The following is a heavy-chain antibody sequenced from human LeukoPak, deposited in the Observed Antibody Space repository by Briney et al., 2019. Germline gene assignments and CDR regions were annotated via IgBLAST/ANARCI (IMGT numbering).Heavy chain of an antibody. V-gene: IGHV1-18*01. Sequence: ASVKVSCKASGYTFTSYGISWVRQAPGQGLEWIGWISAYNGNTNYAQKLQGRVTMTTDTSTSTAYMELRSLRSDDTAVYYCARGASDTAMVPYYFDYWGQGTLVTVSS. J-gene: IGHJ4*02. D-gene: IGHD5-18*01. CDR3: ARGASDTAMVPYYFDY. CDR1: GYTFTSYG. CDR2: ISAYNGNT.